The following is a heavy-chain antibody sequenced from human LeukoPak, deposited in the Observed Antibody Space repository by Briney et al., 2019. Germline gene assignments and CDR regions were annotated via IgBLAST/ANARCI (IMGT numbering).Heavy chain of an antibody. CDR2: ISSSSTYI. Sequence: GGSLRLSCSASGFSFSSYSMTWVRQAPGKGLEWVSCISSSSTYIYFADSVKSRFTISRDNSKNSLYLQMNSLRAEDTAVYFCARDFYLDYDVLTGYYDQWGRGTLVTVSS. CDR1: GFSFSSYS. CDR3: ARDFYLDYDVLTGYYDQ. J-gene: IGHJ4*02. D-gene: IGHD3-9*01. V-gene: IGHV3-21*01.